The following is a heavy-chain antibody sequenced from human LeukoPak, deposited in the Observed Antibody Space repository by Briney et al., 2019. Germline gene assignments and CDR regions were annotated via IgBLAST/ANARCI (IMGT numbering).Heavy chain of an antibody. D-gene: IGHD3-3*01. CDR1: GYTFTSYG. CDR3: ARGGSRFRLRDNYDFRNYYYGMDV. CDR2: MNPNSGNT. V-gene: IGHV1-8*02. J-gene: IGHJ6*02. Sequence: GASVKVSCKASGYTFTSYGINWVRQATGQGLEWMGWMNPNSGNTGYAQKFQGRVTMTRNTSISTAYMELSSLRSEDTAVYYCARGGSRFRLRDNYDFRNYYYGMDVWGQGTTVTVSS.